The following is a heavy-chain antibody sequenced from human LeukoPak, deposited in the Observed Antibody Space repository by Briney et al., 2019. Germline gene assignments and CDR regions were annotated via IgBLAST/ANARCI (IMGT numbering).Heavy chain of an antibody. CDR1: GGSISSGGYY. CDR3: ARSTLTIAAADTTYFDY. D-gene: IGHD6-13*01. V-gene: IGHV4-31*03. Sequence: SETLSLTCTVSGGSISSGGYYWGWIRQHPGKGLEWIGYIYYSGSTYYNPSLKSRFTISVDTSKNQFSLKLSSVTAADTAVYYCARSTLTIAAADTTYFDYWGQGTLVSVSS. J-gene: IGHJ4*02. CDR2: IYYSGST.